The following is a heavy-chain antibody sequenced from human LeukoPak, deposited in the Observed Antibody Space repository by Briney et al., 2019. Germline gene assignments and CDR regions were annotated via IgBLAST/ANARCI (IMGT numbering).Heavy chain of an antibody. J-gene: IGHJ4*02. Sequence: PGGSLRLSCAVSGFTFSNYWVTWVRQTPGKGLEFVANINRDGSVKNYVDSVKGRFTISRDNAKNSLYLQMSSLRVDDTAIYYGARDPGYSSFDYWGQGTLVTVSS. CDR3: ARDPGYSSFDY. CDR2: INRDGSVK. D-gene: IGHD5-12*01. V-gene: IGHV3-7*01. CDR1: GFTFSNYW.